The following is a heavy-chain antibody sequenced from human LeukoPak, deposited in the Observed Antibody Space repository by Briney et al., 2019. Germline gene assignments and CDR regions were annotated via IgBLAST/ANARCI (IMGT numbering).Heavy chain of an antibody. J-gene: IGHJ4*02. CDR1: GYTFTDYH. D-gene: IGHD5-24*01. CDR3: ARPGERRWQYVY. V-gene: IGHV1-2*02. CDR2: VNPHTGAP. Sequence: AAVKVSCKASGYTFTDYHIHWVRQAPGQGLEWLGWVNPHTGAPNHAQKFQGRLTVTRDTSLTSAYMELTNLRPDDTAVYYCARPGERRWQYVYWGQGTLVTVSS.